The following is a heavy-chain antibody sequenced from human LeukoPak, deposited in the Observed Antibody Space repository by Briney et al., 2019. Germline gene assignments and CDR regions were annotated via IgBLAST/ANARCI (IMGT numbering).Heavy chain of an antibody. D-gene: IGHD3-22*01. V-gene: IGHV4-4*07. CDR1: GGSISSYY. CDR2: IYTSGST. CDR3: ARDTNTYYYDSSGFGY. J-gene: IGHJ4*02. Sequence: SETLSLTCTVSGGSISSYYWSWIRQPAGKGPEWIGRIYTSGSTNYNPSLKSRVTMSVDTSKNQFSLKLSSVTAADTAVYYCARDTNTYYYDSSGFGYWGQGTLVTVSS.